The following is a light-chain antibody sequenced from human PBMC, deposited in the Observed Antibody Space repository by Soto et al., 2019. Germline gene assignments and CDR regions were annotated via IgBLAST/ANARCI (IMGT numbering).Light chain of an antibody. J-gene: IGKJ2*01. V-gene: IGKV1-39*01. CDR1: QSISSY. CDR2: AAS. CDR3: QQSNSTPAT. Sequence: DIQMTQSPSSLSASVGDRVTITCRASQSISSYLNWYQQKPGKAPKLLIYAASSLQSGVPSRFSGSGSGTDFTLTISSLQPDDVPTYYWQQSNSTPATFGHGTTLQIK.